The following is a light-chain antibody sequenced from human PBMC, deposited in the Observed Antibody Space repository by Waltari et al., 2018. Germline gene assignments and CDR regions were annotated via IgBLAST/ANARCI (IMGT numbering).Light chain of an antibody. J-gene: IGKJ2*01. V-gene: IGKV3-15*01. CDR1: QSVSSS. Sequence: EIVMTQSPATLSVSPGERATISCRASQSVSSSLAWYQQKPGRAPRPLIYGASTRATGIPARFSGSGSGTEFTLTINSLQSEDSAVYYCQQYKNWPPMYTFGQGTKLEIK. CDR2: GAS. CDR3: QQYKNWPPMYT.